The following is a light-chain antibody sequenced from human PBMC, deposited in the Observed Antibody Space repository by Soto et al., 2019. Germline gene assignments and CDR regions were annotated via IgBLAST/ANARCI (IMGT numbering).Light chain of an antibody. CDR1: QSVSTNF. CDR3: QQYGSTPYT. CDR2: GAS. J-gene: IGKJ2*01. Sequence: EIVLTQSPGTLSLSPGDRVTLSCKASQSVSTNFLAWYQQKPGQSPRLLIYGASSRASGAPDRFSGSGSETDFSLTISRLEPEDFAVYYCQQYGSTPYTFGQGTKLEIK. V-gene: IGKV3-20*01.